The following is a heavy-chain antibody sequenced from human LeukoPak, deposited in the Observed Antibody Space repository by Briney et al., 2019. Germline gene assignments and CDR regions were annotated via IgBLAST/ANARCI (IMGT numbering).Heavy chain of an antibody. V-gene: IGHV3-74*01. CDR3: AMSAKGTSGGAFDI. CDR1: GFTFSDYY. D-gene: IGHD3-10*01. Sequence: GGSLRLSCAASGFTFSDYYMSWIRHAPGKGLVWVSRINSDGSSTSYADSVKGRFTISRDNAKNTLYLQMNSLRAEDTAVYYCAMSAKGTSGGAFDIWGQGTMVTVSS. J-gene: IGHJ3*02. CDR2: INSDGSST.